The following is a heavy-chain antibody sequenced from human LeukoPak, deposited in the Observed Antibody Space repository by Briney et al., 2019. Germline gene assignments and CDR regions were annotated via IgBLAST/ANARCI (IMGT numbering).Heavy chain of an antibody. Sequence: SETLSLTCTVSGGSISSSSYYWGWIRQPPGKGLEWIGSIYYSGSTYYNPSLKSRVTISVDTSKNQFSLKLSSVTAADTAVYYCARLRVLLWFGELFEPFDYWGREPWSPSPQ. D-gene: IGHD3-10*01. CDR3: ARLRVLLWFGELFEPFDY. CDR1: GGSISSSSYY. V-gene: IGHV4-39*07. J-gene: IGHJ4*02. CDR2: IYYSGST.